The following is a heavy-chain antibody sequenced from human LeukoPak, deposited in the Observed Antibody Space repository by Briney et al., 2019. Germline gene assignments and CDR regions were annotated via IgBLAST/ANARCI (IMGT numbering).Heavy chain of an antibody. D-gene: IGHD3-10*01. CDR3: ARNLWFGESSDAFDM. J-gene: IGHJ3*02. CDR1: GYTFTVYY. V-gene: IGHV1-2*02. Sequence: ASVKVSFKASGYTFTVYYMHWVRQAPGQGLEWMGWINPNSGGTNYAQKFQGRVTMTRDTSISTAYMDMSSLRSDDTAVYYCARNLWFGESSDAFDMWGQGTMVTVSS. CDR2: INPNSGGT.